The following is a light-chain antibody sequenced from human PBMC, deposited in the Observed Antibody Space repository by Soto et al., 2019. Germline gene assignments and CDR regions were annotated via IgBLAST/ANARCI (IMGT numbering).Light chain of an antibody. Sequence: DVVMTQSPLSLSVTLGQPASISCRSSHSLIYSDGNSYLNWFQQRPGQSPRRLIYKVSNRDSGVLDRFSGSGSGTVFTLKISRVDADDVVIYFCMEGTHWYPWRFGQGMKVEIK. J-gene: IGKJ1*01. CDR3: MEGTHWYPWR. CDR2: KVS. CDR1: HSLIYSDGNSY. V-gene: IGKV2-30*01.